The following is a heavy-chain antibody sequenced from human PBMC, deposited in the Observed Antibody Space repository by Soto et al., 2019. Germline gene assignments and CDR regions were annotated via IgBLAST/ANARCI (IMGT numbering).Heavy chain of an antibody. J-gene: IGHJ4*02. CDR2: ISGSGGST. V-gene: IGHV3-23*01. CDR3: ARRGSGSYYDY. D-gene: IGHD1-26*01. CDR1: GFNFSSYA. Sequence: EVQLLEAGGGLVQPGGSLRLSCAASGFNFSSYAMRWVRQAPGKGLEWVSAISGSGGSTYYSDSVKGRFTISRDNSKNTLYLQMNSLRAEDPAVYYCARRGSGSYYDYWGQGALVTVSS.